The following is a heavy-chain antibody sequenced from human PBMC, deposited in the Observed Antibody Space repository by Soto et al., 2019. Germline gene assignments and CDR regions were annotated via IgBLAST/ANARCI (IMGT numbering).Heavy chain of an antibody. CDR1: GYSFTSYW. D-gene: IGHD2-2*01. V-gene: IGHV5-51*01. CDR2: IYPGDSDT. Sequence: PGESLKISCKGSGYSFTSYWIGWVRQMPGKGLEWKGIIYPGDSDTRYSPSFQGQVTISADKSISTAYLQWSSLKASDTAMYYCAGCVVPSYYYYYGMDVWGQGTTVTVSS. J-gene: IGHJ6*02. CDR3: AGCVVPSYYYYYGMDV.